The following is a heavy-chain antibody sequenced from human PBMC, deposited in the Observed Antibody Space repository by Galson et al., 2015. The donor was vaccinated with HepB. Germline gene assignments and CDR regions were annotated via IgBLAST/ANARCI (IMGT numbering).Heavy chain of an antibody. CDR1: GFTFSSYG. Sequence: SLRLSCAASGFTFSSYGMHWVSQAPGKGLEWVAYIRHDGSIKYYADSVKGRFTISRDNSKNTLYLQMNSLRVEDTAVYYCAKARPWRSGSANFYYGMDVWGQGTTVTVSS. V-gene: IGHV3-30*02. CDR2: IRHDGSIK. J-gene: IGHJ6*02. CDR3: AKARPWRSGSANFYYGMDV. D-gene: IGHD3-10*01.